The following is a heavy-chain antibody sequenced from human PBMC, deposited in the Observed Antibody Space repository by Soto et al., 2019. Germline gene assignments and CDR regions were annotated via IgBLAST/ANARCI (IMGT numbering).Heavy chain of an antibody. J-gene: IGHJ5*01. CDR2: RSHSGST. V-gene: IGHV4-38-2*02. CDR1: GLSVTSNNY. Sequence: PSETLSLTCGVSGLSVTSNNYWAWIRQSPGKGLEWIGSRSHSGSTYYNPSLNSRVTISVDTSKNQFSLRLTSVTAADTAIYYCTRDLNIMWFFSWGQGTLVTVSS. CDR3: TRDLNIMWFFS.